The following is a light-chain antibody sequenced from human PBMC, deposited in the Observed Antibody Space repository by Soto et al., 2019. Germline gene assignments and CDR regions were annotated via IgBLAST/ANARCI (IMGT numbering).Light chain of an antibody. CDR3: QQYNSYSGT. CDR2: DAS. V-gene: IGKV1-5*01. CDR1: QSISSW. J-gene: IGKJ1*01. Sequence: DILMTQSPSTLSSSVGDRVTITCRASQSISSWLAWYQQKPGKAPKLLIYDASSLESGVPSRFSGSGSGTEFTLTISSLQPDDFATYYGQQYNSYSGTFGQGTKVEIK.